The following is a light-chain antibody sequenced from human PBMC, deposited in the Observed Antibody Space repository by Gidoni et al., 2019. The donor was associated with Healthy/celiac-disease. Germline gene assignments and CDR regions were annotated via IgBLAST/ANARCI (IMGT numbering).Light chain of an antibody. CDR3: QQSYSTPYT. Sequence: DIQMTQSPSSLSASVGDRVTITCRAIQSISSYLHWYQEKPGKAPKLLIYAASSLQSGVPSRFSGSGSGTDFTLTISSLQPVDFATYYCQQSYSTPYTFGQGTKLEIK. J-gene: IGKJ2*01. V-gene: IGKV1-39*01. CDR2: AAS. CDR1: QSISSY.